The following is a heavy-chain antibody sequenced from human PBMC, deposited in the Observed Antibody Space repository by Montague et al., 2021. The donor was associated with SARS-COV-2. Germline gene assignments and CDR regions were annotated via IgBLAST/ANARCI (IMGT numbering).Heavy chain of an antibody. J-gene: IGHJ2*01. Sequence: SETLSLTCTVSGGSISSYYWNWIRQSPGKGLEWIGYIHYSGSTMYNPSLKSRITISVDTPKNQMSLRLNSVTAADTAVYYCAGDRGRFWHFDLWGRGTLVTVSS. CDR3: AGDRGRFWHFDL. D-gene: IGHD5-12*01. CDR1: GGSISSYY. CDR2: IHYSGST. V-gene: IGHV4-59*01.